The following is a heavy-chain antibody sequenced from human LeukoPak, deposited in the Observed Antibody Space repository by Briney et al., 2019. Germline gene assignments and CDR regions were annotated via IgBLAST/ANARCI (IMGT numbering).Heavy chain of an antibody. CDR1: GYTFTSYY. V-gene: IGHV1-46*01. Sequence: ASVKVSCKASGYTFTSYYMLWVRQAPGQELEWMGIINPSGDSTSYAQKFQGRVTMTRDTSTSTVYMELSSLRSEDTAVYYCATPYYYGSGSSLYYFEFWGQGTLVTVSS. CDR3: ATPYYYGSGSSLYYFEF. D-gene: IGHD3-10*01. CDR2: INPSGDST. J-gene: IGHJ4*02.